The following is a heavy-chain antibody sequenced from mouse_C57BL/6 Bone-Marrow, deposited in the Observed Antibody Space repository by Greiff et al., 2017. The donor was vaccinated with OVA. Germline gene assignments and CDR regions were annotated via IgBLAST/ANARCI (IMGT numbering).Heavy chain of an antibody. J-gene: IGHJ4*01. CDR1: GFTFSDYG. CDR2: ISSGSSTI. D-gene: IGHD2-12*01. CDR3: ARRIYYTYYDAMDY. V-gene: IGHV5-17*01. Sequence: EVKVEESGGGLVKPGGSLKLSCAASGFTFSDYGMHWVRQAPEKGLEWVAYISSGSSTIYYADTVKGRFTISRDNAKNTLFLQMTSLRTEDTAMYYCARRIYYTYYDAMDYWGQGTSVTVSS.